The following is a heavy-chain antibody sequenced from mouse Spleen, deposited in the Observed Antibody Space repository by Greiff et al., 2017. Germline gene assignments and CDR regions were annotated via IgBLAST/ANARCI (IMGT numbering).Heavy chain of an antibody. CDR3: ARREWLLPFAY. CDR1: GYTFTSYW. Sequence: QVQLQQPGAELVKPGASVKLSCKASGYTFTSYWMHWVKQRPGQGLEWIGEINPSNGRTNYNEKFKSKATLTVDKSSSTAYMQLSSLTSEDSAVYYCARREWLLPFAYWGQGTLVTVSA. CDR2: INPSNGRT. D-gene: IGHD2-3*01. V-gene: IGHV1S81*02. J-gene: IGHJ3*01.